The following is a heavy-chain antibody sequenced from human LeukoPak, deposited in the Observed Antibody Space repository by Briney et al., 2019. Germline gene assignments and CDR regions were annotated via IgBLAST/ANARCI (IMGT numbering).Heavy chain of an antibody. D-gene: IGHD2-21*02. CDR3: AKGIKGSYCGGDCYLPYYYYGLDV. CDR1: GFTFSSYA. CDR2: ISGSGGST. Sequence: PGGSLRLSCAASGFTFSSYAMSWVRQAPGKGLGWVSAISGSGGSTYYADSVKGRFTISRDNSKNTLYLQMNSLRAEDTAVYYCAKGIKGSYCGGDCYLPYYYYGLDVWGQGTTVTVSS. J-gene: IGHJ6*02. V-gene: IGHV3-23*01.